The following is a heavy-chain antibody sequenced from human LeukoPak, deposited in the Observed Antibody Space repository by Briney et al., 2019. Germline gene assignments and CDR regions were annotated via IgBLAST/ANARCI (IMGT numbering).Heavy chain of an antibody. CDR2: IYYTGVT. CDR3: ARERSSSGGHSWFDP. Sequence: SETLSLTCTVSGGYIITSGHYWGWIRQPPGKGLEWIGSIYYTGVTSTNPFFRSRMSISVDTSKNQFSLNLTSVTAADAAVYYCARERSSSGGHSWFDPWGQGTLVTVS. D-gene: IGHD4-23*01. J-gene: IGHJ5*02. V-gene: IGHV4-39*07. CDR1: GGYIITSGHY.